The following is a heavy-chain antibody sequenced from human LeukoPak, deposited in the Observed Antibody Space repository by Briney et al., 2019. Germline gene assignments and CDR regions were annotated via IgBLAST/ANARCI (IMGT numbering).Heavy chain of an antibody. V-gene: IGHV3-30*18. J-gene: IGHJ4*02. CDR3: AKELTTVTHFDY. Sequence: GSLRLSCAASGFTFSSYGMHWVRQAPGKGLEWVAVISYDGSNKYYTDSVKGRFTISRDNSKNTLYLQMNSLRAEDTAVYYCAKELTTVTHFDYWGQGTLVTVSS. CDR1: GFTFSSYG. D-gene: IGHD4-17*01. CDR2: ISYDGSNK.